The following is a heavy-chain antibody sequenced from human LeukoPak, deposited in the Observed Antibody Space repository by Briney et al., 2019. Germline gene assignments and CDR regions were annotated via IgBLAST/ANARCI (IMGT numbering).Heavy chain of an antibody. V-gene: IGHV3-23*01. D-gene: IGHD3-10*01. CDR1: GYTFSRYG. CDR2: IRNSDRNI. CDR3: AKYYYGSGSSPLNFDY. J-gene: IGHJ4*02. Sequence: GGSLRLSCAASGYTFSRYGMSWVRQARGKGREWVSTIRNSDRNIDYADSVKGRFTVSRDNSKNTVYLQMNSLRAEDTAVYYCAKYYYGSGSSPLNFDYWGQGTLVTVSS.